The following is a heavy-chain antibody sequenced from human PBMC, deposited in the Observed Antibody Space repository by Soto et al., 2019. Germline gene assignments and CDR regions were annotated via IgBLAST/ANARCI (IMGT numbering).Heavy chain of an antibody. CDR1: GGTFDNYA. Sequence: QVQLVQSGAEVRKPGSSVQVSCKASGGTFDNYAIVWVRQAPGQGLEWVGGIIPVLGAANYAQKFQDKVTITADASMSTAYMGLSSLTSEDTAVYYCARVAPWLGYYFDYWGQGTLVTVSS. CDR3: ARVAPWLGYYFDY. D-gene: IGHD5-12*01. J-gene: IGHJ4*02. CDR2: IIPVLGAA. V-gene: IGHV1-69*01.